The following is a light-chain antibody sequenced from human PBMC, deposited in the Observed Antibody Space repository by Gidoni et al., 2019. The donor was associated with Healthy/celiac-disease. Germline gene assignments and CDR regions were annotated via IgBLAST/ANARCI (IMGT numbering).Light chain of an antibody. CDR1: QSVLYSSNNKNY. J-gene: IGKJ4*01. Sequence: DNVITPSPDSLAVSLGERATINCKSSQSVLYSSNNKNYVAWYQQKPGQPPKLLIYWASTRESGVPDRFSGSGSGTDFTLTISSLQAEDVAVYYCQQYYSTPLTFGGGTKVEIK. V-gene: IGKV4-1*01. CDR3: QQYYSTPLT. CDR2: WAS.